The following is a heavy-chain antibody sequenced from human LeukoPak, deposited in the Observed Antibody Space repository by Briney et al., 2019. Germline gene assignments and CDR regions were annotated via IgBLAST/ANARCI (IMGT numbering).Heavy chain of an antibody. CDR3: AKTSWGGSGSYFTDY. D-gene: IGHD3-10*01. CDR1: GFTFSSYG. Sequence: GGSLRLSCAASGFTFSSYGMHWVRQAPGKGLEWVAFIRHDGSNKYYADSVKGRFTISRDDSKNTLYLQMNSLRAEDTAVYYCAKTSWGGSGSYFTDYWGQGTLVTVSS. CDR2: IRHDGSNK. J-gene: IGHJ4*02. V-gene: IGHV3-30*02.